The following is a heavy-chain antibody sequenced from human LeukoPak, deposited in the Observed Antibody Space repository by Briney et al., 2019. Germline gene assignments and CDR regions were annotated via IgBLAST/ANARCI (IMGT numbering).Heavy chain of an antibody. V-gene: IGHV1-24*01. CDR1: GYTLTELS. J-gene: IGHJ4*02. CDR2: FDPEDGET. CDR3: ATVGPGIAVAGTSSTFDY. Sequence: GASVKVSCKVSGYTLTELSMHWVRQAPGKGLEWMGGFDPEDGETIYAQKFQGRVTMTEDTSTDTAYMELSSLRSEDTAVYYCATVGPGIAVAGTSSTFDYWGQGTLVTVSS. D-gene: IGHD6-19*01.